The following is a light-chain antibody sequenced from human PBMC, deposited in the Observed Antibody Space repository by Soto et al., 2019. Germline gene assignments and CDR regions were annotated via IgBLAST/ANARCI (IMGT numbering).Light chain of an antibody. J-gene: IGLJ1*01. V-gene: IGLV2-14*01. Sequence: QSVLTQPASVSGSPGQSITISCTGTSSDGGGYNYVSLYQQHPGKAPKLMIYEVSNRPSGVSNRFSGSKSGTTAYLTISGLKAEDEADHYCSSYTSSSTYVFGPGTKVTVL. CDR1: SSDGGGYNY. CDR3: SSYTSSSTYV. CDR2: EVS.